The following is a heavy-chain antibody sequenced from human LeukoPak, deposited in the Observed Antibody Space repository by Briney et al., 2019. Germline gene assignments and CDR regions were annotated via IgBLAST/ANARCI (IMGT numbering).Heavy chain of an antibody. CDR2: ISGRGGST. V-gene: IGHV3-23*01. D-gene: IGHD6-19*01. Sequence: GGSLRLSCAASGFTFSSYAMSWVRQAPGKGLEWVSAISGRGGSTYYADSVKGRFTISKDNSKNTLYLQMNSLRAEDTAVYYCAKDLGIAVADHNFDYWGQGTLVTVSS. CDR3: AKDLGIAVADHNFDY. CDR1: GFTFSSYA. J-gene: IGHJ4*02.